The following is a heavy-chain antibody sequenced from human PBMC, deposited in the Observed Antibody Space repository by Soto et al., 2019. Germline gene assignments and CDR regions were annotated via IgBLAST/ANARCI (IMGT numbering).Heavy chain of an antibody. CDR3: ARVPTLHFDY. V-gene: IGHV3-7*01. CDR2: IKQDGSEK. J-gene: IGHJ4*02. CDR1: GFTFSSYW. Sequence: EVQLVESGGGLVQPGGSLRLSCAASGFTFSSYWMSWVSQAPGKGPEWVANIKQDGSEKYYVESVKGRFTIYRDNAKNSLYLQMNSLRAEDTAVYYCARVPTLHFDYWGQGTLVTVSS.